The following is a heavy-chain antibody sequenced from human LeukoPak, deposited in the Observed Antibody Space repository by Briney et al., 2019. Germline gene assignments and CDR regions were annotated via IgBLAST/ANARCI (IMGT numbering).Heavy chain of an antibody. CDR1: GYTFTAYY. D-gene: IGHD1-26*01. CDR2: INPNSGGT. Sequence: GASVKVSCKASGYTFTAYYIHWVRQAPGQGLEWMGRINPNSGGTNYAQKFQGRVTMTRDTSIGTAYMELSRLRSDDTAVYYCARPWEITMSERSYNWFDSWGQGTLVTVSS. J-gene: IGHJ5*01. V-gene: IGHV1-2*02. CDR3: ARPWEITMSERSYNWFDS.